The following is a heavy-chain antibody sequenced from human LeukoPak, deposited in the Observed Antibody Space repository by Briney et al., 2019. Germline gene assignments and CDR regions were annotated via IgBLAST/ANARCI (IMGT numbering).Heavy chain of an antibody. CDR2: ISSSSSYI. CDR3: ASATAMELPYYYYYMDV. Sequence: SGGSLRLSCAASGFTFSSYSMNWVRQAPGKGLEWVSSISSSSSYIYYADSVKGRFTISRDNAKNSLYLQMNSLRAEDTAVYYCASATAMELPYYYYYMDVWGKGTTVTVSS. CDR1: GFTFSSYS. V-gene: IGHV3-21*01. D-gene: IGHD5-18*01. J-gene: IGHJ6*03.